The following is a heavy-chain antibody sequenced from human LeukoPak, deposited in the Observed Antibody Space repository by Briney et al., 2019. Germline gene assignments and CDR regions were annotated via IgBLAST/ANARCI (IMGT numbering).Heavy chain of an antibody. V-gene: IGHV4-30-4*08. D-gene: IGHD2-2*02. CDR3: ARELLTAATAIPDY. CDR2: IYYSGST. J-gene: IGHJ4*02. Sequence: PSGTLSLTCTVSGGSISSGDYYWSWIRQPPGKGLEWIGYIYYSGSTYYNPSLKSRVTISVDTSKNQFSLKLSSVTAADTAVYYCARELLTAATAIPDYWGQGTLVTVSS. CDR1: GGSISSGDYY.